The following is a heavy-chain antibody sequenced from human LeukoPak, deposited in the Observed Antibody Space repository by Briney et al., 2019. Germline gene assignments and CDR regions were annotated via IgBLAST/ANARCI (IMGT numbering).Heavy chain of an antibody. V-gene: IGHV3-23*01. J-gene: IGHJ2*01. Sequence: PGGSLRLSCAASGFTFSTYAMSWVRQAPGKGLEWVSTVSGSGASAHHGDSVKGRFTISRDNSKNMVYLQTNSLRGEDTAVYYCAKDRGKQWPNWYFDVWGRGTLVTVSS. CDR1: GFTFSTYA. CDR2: VSGSGASA. CDR3: AKDRGKQWPNWYFDV. D-gene: IGHD6-19*01.